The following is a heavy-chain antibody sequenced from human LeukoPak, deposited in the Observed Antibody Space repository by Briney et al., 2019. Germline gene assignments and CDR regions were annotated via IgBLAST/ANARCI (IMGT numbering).Heavy chain of an antibody. CDR2: ISGGTSTT. D-gene: IGHD1-26*01. CDR3: ARDLISGHYTLDY. V-gene: IGHV3-48*02. Sequence: PGGSLRLSCATSGFTFSTFGMNWVRQAPGKGLEWVSYISGGTSTTYYADSVKGRFTISGDNAKNSLYLQMNGLRDEDTAVYFCARDLISGHYTLDYWGRGTLVTVSS. J-gene: IGHJ4*02. CDR1: GFTFSTFG.